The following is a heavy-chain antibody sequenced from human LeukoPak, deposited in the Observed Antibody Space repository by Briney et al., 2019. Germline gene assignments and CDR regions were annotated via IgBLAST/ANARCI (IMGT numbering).Heavy chain of an antibody. D-gene: IGHD6-13*01. CDR1: GFTVSSNY. J-gene: IGHJ6*02. CDR2: IYSGGST. Sequence: PGGSLRLSCAASGFTVSSNYMSWVRQAPGKGLEWVSVIYSGGSTYYADSVKGRFTISRDNSKNTLYLHMNSLRAEDTSVYYWAIPYSSSLYHDYYYYGMDVWGQGTTVTVSS. CDR3: AIPYSSSLYHDYYYYGMDV. V-gene: IGHV3-66*01.